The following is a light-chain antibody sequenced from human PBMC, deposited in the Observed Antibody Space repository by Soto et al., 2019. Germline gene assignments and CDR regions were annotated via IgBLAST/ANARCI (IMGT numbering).Light chain of an antibody. Sequence: QSALTQPASVSGSPGQSITISCSGTSSDVGSSDLVSWYQQHPGKAPKLMIYEGTKRPSGVSYRISGSKSGNTASLTISGLQAEDESDYYCCSYVDGNTDVFGTGTKVTVL. CDR3: CSYVDGNTDV. CDR1: SSDVGSSDL. J-gene: IGLJ1*01. CDR2: EGT. V-gene: IGLV2-23*01.